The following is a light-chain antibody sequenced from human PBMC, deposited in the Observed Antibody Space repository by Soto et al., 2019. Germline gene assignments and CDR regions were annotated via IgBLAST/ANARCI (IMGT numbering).Light chain of an antibody. J-gene: IGKJ3*01. CDR3: QQYNNWPPLT. Sequence: EIVMTQSPATLSVSPGERATLSCRASQSVSSNLAWYQQKPGQGPRLLIYGASTRAAGIPARFSGSGSGTKVNPPISSLQSEDFAVYYCQQYNNWPPLTFGPGTKVDIK. V-gene: IGKV3-15*01. CDR1: QSVSSN. CDR2: GAS.